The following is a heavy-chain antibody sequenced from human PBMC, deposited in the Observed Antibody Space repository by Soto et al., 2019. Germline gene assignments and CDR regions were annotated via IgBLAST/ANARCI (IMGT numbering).Heavy chain of an antibody. CDR3: AKGGEYSSSGGFDY. V-gene: IGHV3-23*01. CDR1: GFTFSSYA. Sequence: EVQLLESGGGLVQPGGSLRLSCAASGFTFSSYAMSWVRQAPGKGLEWVSAISGSGGSTYYADSVKGRFTISRDNTKKTLYLQMNRLRAEDTAVYYWAKGGEYSSSGGFDYWGQGTLVTVSS. D-gene: IGHD6-6*01. J-gene: IGHJ4*02. CDR2: ISGSGGST.